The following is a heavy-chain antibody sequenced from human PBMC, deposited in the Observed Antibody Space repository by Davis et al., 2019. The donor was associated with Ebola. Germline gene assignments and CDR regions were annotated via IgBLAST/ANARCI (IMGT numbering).Heavy chain of an antibody. Sequence: SQTLSLTCTVSGGSISSYYWSWIRQPSGKGLEWIGYIYYSGSTNYNPSLKSRVTISVDTSKNQFSLKLSSVTAADTAVYYCARETVTTSNWGQGTLVTVSS. CDR2: IYYSGST. CDR1: GGSISSYY. CDR3: ARETVTTSN. V-gene: IGHV4-59*01. D-gene: IGHD4-17*01. J-gene: IGHJ4*02.